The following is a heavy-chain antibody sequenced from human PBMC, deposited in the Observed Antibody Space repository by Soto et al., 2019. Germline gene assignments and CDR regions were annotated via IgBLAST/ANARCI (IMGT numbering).Heavy chain of an antibody. V-gene: IGHV3-23*04. CDR2: ISGSGGST. CDR3: AKEGTGTISYYYYGMDV. Sequence: EVQLVNSGGGLVQPGGSLRLSCATSGFTFSSYGMNWVRQAPGKGLEWVSAISGSGGSTYYADSVKGRFTISRDNSKNTLYLQMNSLRAEDTAVYYCAKEGTGTISYYYYGMDVWGQGTTVTVSS. CDR1: GFTFSSYG. J-gene: IGHJ6*02. D-gene: IGHD1-7*01.